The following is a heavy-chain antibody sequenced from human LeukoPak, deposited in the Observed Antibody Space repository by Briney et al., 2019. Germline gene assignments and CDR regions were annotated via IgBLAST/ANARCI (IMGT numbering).Heavy chain of an antibody. Sequence: GRSLRLSCAASGLTFSSYGMHWVRQAPGEGLARVAVIWFDGSKKYYVDSVKGRFTISRDNSRSTLYLQMNSLRTEDSAVYYCAKERGTYGDSFYYYYGMDVWGQGTTVTVSS. J-gene: IGHJ6*02. CDR2: IWFDGSKK. D-gene: IGHD4-17*01. V-gene: IGHV3-33*06. CDR1: GLTFSSYG. CDR3: AKERGTYGDSFYYYYGMDV.